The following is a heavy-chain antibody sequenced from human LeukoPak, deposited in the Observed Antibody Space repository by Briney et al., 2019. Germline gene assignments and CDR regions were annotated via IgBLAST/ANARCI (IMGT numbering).Heavy chain of an antibody. CDR3: ARSRSQDYYYDSSGYTLDY. V-gene: IGHV4-34*01. D-gene: IGHD3-22*01. J-gene: IGHJ4*02. CDR2: INHSGST. CDR1: GGSFSGYY. Sequence: SQTLSLTCAVYGGSFSGYYWSWIRQPPGKGLEWIGEINHSGSTNYNPSLKSRVTISVDTSKNQFSLKLSSVTAADTAVYYCARSRSQDYYYDSSGYTLDYWGQGTLVTVSS.